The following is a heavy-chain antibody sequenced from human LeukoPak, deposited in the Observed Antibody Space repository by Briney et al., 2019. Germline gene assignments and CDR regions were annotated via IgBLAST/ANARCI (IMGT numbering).Heavy chain of an antibody. V-gene: IGHV4-59*10. J-gene: IGHJ4*02. CDR2: IYFSGST. D-gene: IGHD1-26*01. CDR3: ARTSASGGTYFDY. Sequence: SETLSLTCAVYGGSFSGYYWSWIRQPAGKGLEWIGRIYFSGSTHYIPSLQSRLTMSVDTSKSQFSLKLSSVTAADTAVYYCARTSASGGTYFDYWGQGTLVTVSS. CDR1: GGSFSGYY.